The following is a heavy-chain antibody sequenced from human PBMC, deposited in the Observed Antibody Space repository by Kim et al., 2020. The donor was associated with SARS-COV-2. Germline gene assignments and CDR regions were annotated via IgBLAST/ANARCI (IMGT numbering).Heavy chain of an antibody. V-gene: IGHV6-1*01. CDR3: ARDSVRHFDY. Sequence: YNDYAVSVKSQITINPDKSKNQFSLQLNSVTPEDTAVYYCARDSVRHFDYWGQGTLVTVSS. J-gene: IGHJ4*02. CDR2: YN. D-gene: IGHD6-6*01.